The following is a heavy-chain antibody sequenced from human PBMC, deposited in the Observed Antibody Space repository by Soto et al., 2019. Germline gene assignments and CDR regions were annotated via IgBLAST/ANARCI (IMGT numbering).Heavy chain of an antibody. J-gene: IGHJ3*02. D-gene: IGHD3-3*01. CDR1: GYPVTAYY. CDR3: ARGGGVGVAGSAAFDM. V-gene: IGHV1-2*02. Sequence: QLHLVQSGAVVKKPGASVTVSCSASGYPVTAYYMHWVRQAPGRGLEWMGGINPATGAAKYTQTFKGRVTTTRGTSTSTVFMELSGLASEDTAVFYCARGGGVGVAGSAAFDMWGQGTLVTVSS. CDR2: INPATGAA.